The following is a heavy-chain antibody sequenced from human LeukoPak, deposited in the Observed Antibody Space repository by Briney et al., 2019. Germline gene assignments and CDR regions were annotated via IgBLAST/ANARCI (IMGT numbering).Heavy chain of an antibody. CDR3: ARGGGGPDY. CDR1: GFTFSSYS. D-gene: IGHD2-15*01. Sequence: GGSLRLSCEASGFTFSSYSMNWVRQAPGKGLEWVANIKPDGSENYYVDSVKGRFTISRDNAKNSLYLQMNSLRAEDTAVYYCARGGGGPDYWGQGTLVTVSS. V-gene: IGHV3-7*01. J-gene: IGHJ4*02. CDR2: IKPDGSEN.